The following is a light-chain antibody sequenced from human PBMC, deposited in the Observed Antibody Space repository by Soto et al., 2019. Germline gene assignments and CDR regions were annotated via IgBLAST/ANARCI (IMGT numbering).Light chain of an antibody. Sequence: DVVMTQTPLSLSVAPGQPASISCKSSQSLLHITGETFLFWYLQKPGQSPQLLIYKVSTRVSGVPDRFSGSGSGTDFTHEISRVENDDVGIYYCIQSTQLPPTFGQGTRLGIE. CDR3: IQSTQLPPT. J-gene: IGKJ5*01. CDR1: QSLLHITGETF. CDR2: KVS. V-gene: IGKV2D-29*02.